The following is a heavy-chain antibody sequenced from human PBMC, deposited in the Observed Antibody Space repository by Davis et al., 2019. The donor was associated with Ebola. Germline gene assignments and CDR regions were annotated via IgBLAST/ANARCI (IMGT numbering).Heavy chain of an antibody. CDR1: GYTFTSYA. CDR2: IIPILGIA. CDR3: ARMDTAMVRMDYYYGMDV. D-gene: IGHD5-18*01. Sequence: AASVKVSCKASGYTFTSYAISWVRQAPGQGLEWMGRIIPILGIANYAQKFQGRVTITADKSTSTAYMELSSLRSEDTAVYYCARMDTAMVRMDYYYGMDVWGQGTTVTVSS. V-gene: IGHV1-69*04. J-gene: IGHJ6*02.